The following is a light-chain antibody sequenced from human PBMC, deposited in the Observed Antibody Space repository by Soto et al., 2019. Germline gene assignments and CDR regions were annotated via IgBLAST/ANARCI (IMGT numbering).Light chain of an antibody. V-gene: IGKV3-11*01. CDR1: QSINRH. CDR2: DAS. CDR3: QQRSNWPPVT. J-gene: IGKJ4*01. Sequence: EIVLTQSPATLSLSPGERAILSCRASQSINRHLAWYRQKPGQAPRLLIYDASNRATGIPARFSGSGSGTDLTLTISSLEPEDFGVYYCQQRSNWPPVTFGGGTKVEIK.